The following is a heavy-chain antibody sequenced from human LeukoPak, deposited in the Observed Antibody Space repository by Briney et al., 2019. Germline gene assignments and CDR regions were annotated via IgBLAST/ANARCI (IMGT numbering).Heavy chain of an antibody. Sequence: SVKVSCKASGGTFSSYAISWVRQAPGQGLEWMGGIIAIFGTASYAQKFQGRVTITADESTSTAYMELSSLRSEDTAVYYCASSKYYDFWSGYSRFDPWGQGTLVTVSS. CDR1: GGTFSSYA. J-gene: IGHJ5*02. D-gene: IGHD3-3*01. V-gene: IGHV1-69*13. CDR3: ASSKYYDFWSGYSRFDP. CDR2: IIAIFGTA.